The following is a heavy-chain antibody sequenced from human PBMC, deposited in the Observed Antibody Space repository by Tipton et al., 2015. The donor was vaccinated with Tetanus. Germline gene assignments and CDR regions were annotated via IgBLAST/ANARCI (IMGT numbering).Heavy chain of an antibody. CDR2: ISGRGGST. CDR3: AREWAGITKRDVGGF. Sequence: SLRLSCAASGFTFASSAMNWVRQAPGEGLEWVSNISGRGGSTYYTDSVKGRFTISRDNSKNLVYLQMDNLRAEDTAIYYCAREWAGITKRDVGGFWGQGTLVTVSS. J-gene: IGHJ1*01. CDR1: GFTFASSA. D-gene: IGHD1-26*01. V-gene: IGHV3-23*01.